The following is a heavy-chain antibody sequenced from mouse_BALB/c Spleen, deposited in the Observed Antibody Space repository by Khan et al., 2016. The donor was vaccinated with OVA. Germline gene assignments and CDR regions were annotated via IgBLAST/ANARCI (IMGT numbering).Heavy chain of an antibody. CDR1: GFTFTDYA. V-gene: IGHV1S137*01. J-gene: IGHJ2*01. CDR3: ARPSYGGYFDY. D-gene: IGHD1-1*02. CDR2: ISTYYGCT. Sequence: QVQLLQSGPELVRPGVSVKISCTGSGFTFTDYAMYWVKQSQAKRLEWIGLISTYYGCTNYNQNFKGKVTMYVDKASNAAYMELARLTSEDSAIYYCARPSYGGYFDYWGQGTTVTVSS.